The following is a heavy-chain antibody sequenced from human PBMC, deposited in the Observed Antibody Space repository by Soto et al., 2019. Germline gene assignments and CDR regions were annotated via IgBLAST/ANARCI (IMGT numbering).Heavy chain of an antibody. CDR1: GLTVSSNY. Sequence: GGSLRLSCAGSGLTVSSNYVTCVRQAPGKGLEWVCVIYSGGITDYADSVKGRFTISRDNSRNTVYLEMISLRAEDTAVYYCARGFYDSSGYKTFSFDYWGQGTLVTVSS. CDR2: IYSGGIT. J-gene: IGHJ4*02. D-gene: IGHD3-22*01. CDR3: ARGFYDSSGYKTFSFDY. V-gene: IGHV3-53*01.